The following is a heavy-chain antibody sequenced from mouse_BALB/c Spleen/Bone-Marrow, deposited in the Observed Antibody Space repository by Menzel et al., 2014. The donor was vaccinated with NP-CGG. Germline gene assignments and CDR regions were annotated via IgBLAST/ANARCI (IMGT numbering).Heavy chain of an antibody. J-gene: IGHJ4*01. V-gene: IGHV1S81*02. D-gene: IGHD2-12*01. CDR1: GYTFSSDY. CDR2: INPSNGGT. Sequence: GAELVKPGASVKLSCKASGYTFSSDYMYWVKQRPGQGLEWIGEINPSNGGTNFNEKFKSKATLTVDKSSSTAYMQLSSLTSEDSAVYYCTRSRRAMDYWGQGTSVTVSS. CDR3: TRSRRAMDY.